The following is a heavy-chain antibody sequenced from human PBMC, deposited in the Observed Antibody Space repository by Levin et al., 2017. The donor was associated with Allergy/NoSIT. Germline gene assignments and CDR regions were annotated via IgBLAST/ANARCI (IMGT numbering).Heavy chain of an antibody. CDR2: VYPGNSDT. Sequence: GESLKISCKASGYSFTTYWIGWVRQMPGKGLEWMGIVYPGNSDTRYSPSFQGQVTISADRSINTAYLQWCSLKASDTAIYYCARGYCDGGGRYGAFDIWGQGTMVTVSS. D-gene: IGHD2-21*01. CDR3: ARGYCDGGGRYGAFDI. CDR1: GYSFTTYW. J-gene: IGHJ3*02. V-gene: IGHV5-51*01.